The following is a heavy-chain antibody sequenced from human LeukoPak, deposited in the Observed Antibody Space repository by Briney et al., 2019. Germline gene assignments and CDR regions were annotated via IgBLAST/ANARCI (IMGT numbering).Heavy chain of an antibody. D-gene: IGHD2-8*01. Sequence: SGTLSLTCAVSGGSISSSSWWNCVRQPPGKGLEWIGEIDHSGITNYTPSLKSRVTISVDKSKNHFSLKQTSVTAADTAVYYCARSGVDGAFDIWGQGTMVTVSS. J-gene: IGHJ3*02. V-gene: IGHV4-4*02. CDR2: IDHSGIT. CDR3: ARSGVDGAFDI. CDR1: GGSISSSSW.